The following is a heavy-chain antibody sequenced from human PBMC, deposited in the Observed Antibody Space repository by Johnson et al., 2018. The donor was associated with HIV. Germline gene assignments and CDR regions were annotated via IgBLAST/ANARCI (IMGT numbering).Heavy chain of an antibody. CDR2: ISYDGSNK. J-gene: IGHJ3*02. CDR1: GFTFSSYA. CDR3: ARESRLGPLAHAFDI. D-gene: IGHD7-27*01. V-gene: IGHV3-30*04. Sequence: VQLVESGGGVVQPGRSLRLSCAASGFTFSSYAMHWVRQAPGKGLEWVAVISYDGSNKYYADSVNGRFTISRDNSKNTLYLQMNSLRAEDTAVYYCARESRLGPLAHAFDIWGQGTMVTVSS.